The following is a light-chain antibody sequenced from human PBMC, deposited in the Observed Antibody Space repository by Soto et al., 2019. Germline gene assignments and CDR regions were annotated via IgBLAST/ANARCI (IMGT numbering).Light chain of an antibody. CDR3: QQSYSSPPT. CDR2: AAS. V-gene: IGKV1-39*01. J-gene: IGKJ2*01. CDR1: QSIGKF. Sequence: DIQMTQSPSSLSASVGDRVTIPCRASQSIGKFLSWFQQKPGKAPKLLIYAASTLQSGVPSRFSGGGSGTDFTLTINSLQPEDFGTYYCQQSYSSPPTFGQGTNLEI.